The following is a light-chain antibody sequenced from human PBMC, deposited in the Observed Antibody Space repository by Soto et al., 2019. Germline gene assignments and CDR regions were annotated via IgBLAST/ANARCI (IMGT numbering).Light chain of an antibody. J-gene: IGLJ2*01. CDR1: SSDVGGYNY. Sequence: QSALTQPPSASGSPGQSVTISCTGTSSDVGGYNYVSWYQQHPGKAPKLMIYDVNKWPSGVPDRFSGSKSGNTASLTVSGLQADDEADYYCSSYAGSNNLIFGGGTKPTVL. CDR3: SSYAGSNNLI. CDR2: DVN. V-gene: IGLV2-8*01.